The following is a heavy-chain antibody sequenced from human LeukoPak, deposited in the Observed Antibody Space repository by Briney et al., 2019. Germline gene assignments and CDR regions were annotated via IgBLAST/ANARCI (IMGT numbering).Heavy chain of an antibody. CDR1: GYSFSSYW. CDR2: VYPGDSDT. V-gene: IGHV5-51*01. J-gene: IGHJ4*02. Sequence: GESLKISCKGSGYSFSSYWIGWVRQMPGKGLEWMGIVYPGDSDTRYSPSFQGQVTISADKSISTAYLQWSSLKASDTAMYYCARSRRGVTPSLPFDYWGQGTLVTVSS. D-gene: IGHD4-23*01. CDR3: ARSRRGVTPSLPFDY.